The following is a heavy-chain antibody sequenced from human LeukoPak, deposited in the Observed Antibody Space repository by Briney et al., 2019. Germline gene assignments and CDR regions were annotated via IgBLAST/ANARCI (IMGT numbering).Heavy chain of an antibody. D-gene: IGHD5-18*01. CDR2: ISGSGGST. V-gene: IGHV3-23*01. CDR1: GFTFSSYA. J-gene: IGHJ4*02. CDR3: AKDVGGYSYAKGPFDY. Sequence: GGSLRLSCAASGFTFSSYAMSWVRQAPGKGLEWVSAISGSGGSTYYAGSVKGRFTISRDNFKNTLYLQMNSPRAEDTAVYYCAKDVGGYSYAKGPFDYWGQGTLVTVSS.